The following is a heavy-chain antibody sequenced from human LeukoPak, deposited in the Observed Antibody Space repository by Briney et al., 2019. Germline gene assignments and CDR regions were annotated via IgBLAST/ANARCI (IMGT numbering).Heavy chain of an antibody. CDR1: GFTFGVYT. CDR3: AKGHFGAGHY. D-gene: IGHD3-3*01. Sequence: GGSLRLSCAASGFTFGVYTMHWFRQPPRGGLQCVSLITGDGGTTSYAGSVKGRFTISRDNSKNSLYLHMNSLRNEDTALYYCAKGHFGAGHYWGQGTLVTVSS. V-gene: IGHV3-43*02. J-gene: IGHJ4*02. CDR2: ITGDGGTT.